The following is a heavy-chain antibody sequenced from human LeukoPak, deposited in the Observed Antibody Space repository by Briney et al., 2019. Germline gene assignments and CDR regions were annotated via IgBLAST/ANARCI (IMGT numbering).Heavy chain of an antibody. CDR2: TSGGSSSK. D-gene: IGHD5-18*01. Sequence: GGSLRLSCAVSGFNLSDYSMNWVRQAPGKGLEWISYTSGGSSSKHYADSVKGRFTISRDNANNSLFLQMNGLRADDTAVYYCAREDTVLILYNSHHYGMDVWGQGTTVTVSS. J-gene: IGHJ6*02. V-gene: IGHV3-48*04. CDR3: AREDTVLILYNSHHYGMDV. CDR1: GFNLSDYS.